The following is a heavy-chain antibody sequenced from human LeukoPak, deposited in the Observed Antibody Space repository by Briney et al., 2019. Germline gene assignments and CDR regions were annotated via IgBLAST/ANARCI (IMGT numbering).Heavy chain of an antibody. D-gene: IGHD3-16*01. CDR2: ISSSSSYI. J-gene: IGHJ4*02. CDR1: GFTFSSYS. Sequence: PGGSLRLSCAASGFTFSSYSMNWVRQAPGKGLEWVSSISSSSSYIYYADSVKGRFTVSRDDAKNSQFLQMNSLRAEDTAMYYCAREGDAFDYWGQGTLVTVSS. V-gene: IGHV3-21*01. CDR3: AREGDAFDY.